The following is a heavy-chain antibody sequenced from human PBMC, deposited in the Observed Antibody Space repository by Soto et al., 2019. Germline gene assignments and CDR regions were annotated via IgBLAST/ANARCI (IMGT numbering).Heavy chain of an antibody. Sequence: QVQLQESGPGLVKPSETLSLTCTVSGASISSYYWSWIRQPPGKGLEWIGYVYYSGSTNYNPSLKRRVTISVDPSKNQFSLKLSSVTAADTAMYYCARDTTPSLWGQGTLVTVSS. D-gene: IGHD1-1*01. CDR1: GASISSYY. V-gene: IGHV4-59*01. CDR2: VYYSGST. J-gene: IGHJ4*02. CDR3: ARDTTPSL.